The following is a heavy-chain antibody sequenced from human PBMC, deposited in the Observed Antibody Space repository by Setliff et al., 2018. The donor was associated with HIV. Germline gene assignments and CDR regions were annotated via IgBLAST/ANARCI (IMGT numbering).Heavy chain of an antibody. CDR1: GFTFSSYC. CDR2: ISYGSTYI. J-gene: IGHJ6*03. CDR3: ARSGGIGNYHWDV. V-gene: IGHV3-21*01. D-gene: IGHD3-16*01. Sequence: GESLKISCVASGFTFSSYCRDWFRQAPGKGLEWVSSISYGSTYIYQSDSVRGRFTISRDDAKKSLYLQMNSLGAEDTAVYYCARSGGIGNYHWDVWGKGTTVTVS.